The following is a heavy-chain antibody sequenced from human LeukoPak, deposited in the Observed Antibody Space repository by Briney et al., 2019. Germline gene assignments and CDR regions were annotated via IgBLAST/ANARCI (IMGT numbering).Heavy chain of an antibody. V-gene: IGHV3-7*01. CDR1: GFTFSSYW. J-gene: IGHJ4*02. D-gene: IGHD3-9*01. CDR2: IKEDGSVN. Sequence: GGSLRLSCAASGFTFSSYWMSWVRQAPGKGLEWVANIKEDGSVNYYVDSVKGRFTISRDNAKNSLYLQMNSLRAEDTAVYYCARSHDILTGYFPFLYFDHWGQGALVTVSS. CDR3: ARSHDILTGYFPFLYFDH.